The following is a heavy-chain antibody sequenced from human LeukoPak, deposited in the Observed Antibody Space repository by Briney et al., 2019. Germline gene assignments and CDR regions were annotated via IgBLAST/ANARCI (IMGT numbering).Heavy chain of an antibody. V-gene: IGHV3-11*04. CDR2: ISADAATV. D-gene: IGHD5-12*01. J-gene: IGHJ4*02. Sequence: GGSLRLSCTASGFIFSNYYMAWVRQPPGRGLEWISYISADAATVKYADSVEGRFTVSRDNTQNSIYLEMSSLRVDDTAVYYCARVYSSGYYGDYFDYWGQGNLVSVSS. CDR3: ARVYSSGYYGDYFDY. CDR1: GFIFSNYY.